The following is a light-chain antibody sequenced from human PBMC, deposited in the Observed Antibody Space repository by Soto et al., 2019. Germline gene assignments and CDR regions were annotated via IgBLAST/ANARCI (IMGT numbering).Light chain of an antibody. CDR3: SSYSTSSTPFV. V-gene: IGLV2-14*01. Sequence: QSALTQPAAVSESPGQSITISCTGTSSDVGGYNYVSWYQQHPGKAPKLMISDVSNRPSGVSNRFSGSKSGNTASLTISGLQAEDEADYYCSSYSTSSTPFVFGSGTKLTVL. CDR2: DVS. CDR1: SSDVGGYNY. J-gene: IGLJ1*01.